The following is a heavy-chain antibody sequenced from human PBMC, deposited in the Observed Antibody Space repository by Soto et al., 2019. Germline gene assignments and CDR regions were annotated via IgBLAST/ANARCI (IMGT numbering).Heavy chain of an antibody. CDR3: ASLTGDRWTSSSWYGYYYYGMDV. CDR1: GYTFTSYG. V-gene: IGHV1-18*01. CDR2: ISAYNGNT. J-gene: IGHJ6*02. Sequence: ASVKVSCKASGYTFTSYGISWVRQAPGQGLEWMGWISAYNGNTNYAQKLQGRVTMTTDTSTSTAYMELRSLRSDDTAVYYCASLTGDRWTSSSWYGYYYYGMDVWGQGTTVTVSS. D-gene: IGHD6-13*01.